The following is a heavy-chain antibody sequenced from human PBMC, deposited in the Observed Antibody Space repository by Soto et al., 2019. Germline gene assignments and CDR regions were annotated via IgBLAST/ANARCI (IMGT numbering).Heavy chain of an antibody. Sequence: GGSLRLSCAASGFTFSSYAMSWVRQAPGKGLEWVSAISGSGVSTYYAESVKGRFTISRDNSKNTLYLQINSLRAEDTAVFYCAKSPGMYYYDSSGYYHYDYWGQGTLVTVSS. CDR3: AKSPGMYYYDSSGYYHYDY. CDR1: GFTFSSYA. CDR2: ISGSGVST. J-gene: IGHJ4*02. D-gene: IGHD3-22*01. V-gene: IGHV3-23*01.